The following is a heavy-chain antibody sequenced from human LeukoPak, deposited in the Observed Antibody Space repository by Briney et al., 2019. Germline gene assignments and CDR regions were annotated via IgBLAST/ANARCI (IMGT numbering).Heavy chain of an antibody. J-gene: IGHJ4*02. CDR2: ISAYNGNT. D-gene: IGHD2-21*01. CDR1: GYTFTSYG. Sequence: ASVKVSCKASGYTFTSYGISWVRQAPGQGLEWMGWISAYNGNTNYAQKFQGRVTMTRDTSIRSAYMELSRLRSDDTAVYYCARYSTHLDYWGQGTLVTVSS. CDR3: ARYSTHLDY. V-gene: IGHV1-18*01.